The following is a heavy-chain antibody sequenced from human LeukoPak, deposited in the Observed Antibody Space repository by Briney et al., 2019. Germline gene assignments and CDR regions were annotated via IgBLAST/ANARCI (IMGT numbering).Heavy chain of an antibody. CDR3: AKGTYCYGSTESPGSWYFDL. CDR2: ISYDGSNY. J-gene: IGHJ2*01. CDR1: GFTFSNYG. Sequence: GGSLRLSCAASGFTFSNYGMDRVPPAPGKGLEWVPVISYDGSNYYYADSVKRRFTISGDNSKNTLYLQMNSLRAEDTAVYYCAKGTYCYGSTESPGSWYFDLWGRGTLVTVSS. D-gene: IGHD3-10*01. V-gene: IGHV3-30*18.